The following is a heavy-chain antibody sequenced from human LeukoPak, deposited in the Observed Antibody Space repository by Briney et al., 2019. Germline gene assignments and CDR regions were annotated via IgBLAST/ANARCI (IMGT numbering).Heavy chain of an antibody. D-gene: IGHD6-13*01. CDR3: AREGPWGSSWYVGSAFDI. V-gene: IGHV3-30-3*01. J-gene: IGHJ3*02. Sequence: QAGGSLRLSCAASGFTFSSYAMHWVRQAPGKGLEWVAVISYDGSNKYYADSVKGRFTISRDNSKNTLYLQMNSLRAEDTAVYYCAREGPWGSSWYVGSAFDIWGQGTMVTVSS. CDR2: ISYDGSNK. CDR1: GFTFSSYA.